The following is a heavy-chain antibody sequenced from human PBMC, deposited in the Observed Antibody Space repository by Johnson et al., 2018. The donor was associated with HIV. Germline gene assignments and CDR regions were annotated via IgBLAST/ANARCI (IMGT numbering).Heavy chain of an antibody. J-gene: IGHJ3*02. V-gene: IGHV3-20*04. CDR3: ARGSGSYYSNAFDI. CDR1: GFTFDDYG. D-gene: IGHD1-26*01. Sequence: VQLVESGGGVVQPGRSLRLSCAASGFTFDDYGMSWVRQAPGKGLEWVSGINWNGGSTGYADSVKGRFTISRDTAKNSLYLQINSLRAEDTALYCCARGSGSYYSNAFDIWGQGTMVTVSS. CDR2: INWNGGST.